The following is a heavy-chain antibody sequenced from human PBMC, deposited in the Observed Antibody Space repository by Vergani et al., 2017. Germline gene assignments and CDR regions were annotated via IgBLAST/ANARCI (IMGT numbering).Heavy chain of an antibody. CDR2: IYTSGST. CDR3: AREGGKDIVDGFDP. CDR1: GGSISSGSYY. V-gene: IGHV4-61*02. Sequence: QVQLQESGPGLVKPSQTLSLTCTVSGGSISSGSYYWSWIRQPAGKGLEWIGRIYTSGSTNYNPSLKSRVTISVDTSKNQFSLKLSSVTAADTAVYYCAREGGKDIVDGFDPWGQGTLVTVSS. J-gene: IGHJ5*02. D-gene: IGHD2-15*01.